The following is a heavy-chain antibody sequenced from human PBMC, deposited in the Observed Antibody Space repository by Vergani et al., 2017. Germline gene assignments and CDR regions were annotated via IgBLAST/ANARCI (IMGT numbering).Heavy chain of an antibody. D-gene: IGHD2-15*01. CDR2: IWYDGSNT. CDR1: GFTFSSYG. V-gene: IGHV3-33*08. J-gene: IGHJ5*02. Sequence: QVQLVESGGGVVQPGRSLRLSCAASGFTFSSYGMHWVRQAPGKGLEWVAVIWYDGSNTYYADSVKGRFTISRDNSKNTLYLQMNSLRAEDTAVYSCARAGDYCSGGSCYFGWFDPWGQGTLVTVSS. CDR3: ARAGDYCSGGSCYFGWFDP.